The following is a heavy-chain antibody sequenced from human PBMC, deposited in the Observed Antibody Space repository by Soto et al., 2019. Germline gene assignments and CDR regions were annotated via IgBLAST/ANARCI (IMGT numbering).Heavy chain of an antibody. D-gene: IGHD3-22*01. CDR3: ARQIYDSDTGPNFQYYFDS. CDR2: IDPSDSQT. CDR1: GYSFAGYW. J-gene: IGHJ4*02. Sequence: GGSLKISCKGSGYSFAGYWITWVRQKPGKGLEWMGRIDPSDSQTYYSPSFRGHVTISVTKSITTVFLQWSSLRASDTAMYYCARQIYDSDTGPNFQYYFDSWGQGTPVTVSS. V-gene: IGHV5-10-1*01.